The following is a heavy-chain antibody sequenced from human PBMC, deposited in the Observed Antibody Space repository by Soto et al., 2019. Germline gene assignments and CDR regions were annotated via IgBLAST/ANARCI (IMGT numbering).Heavy chain of an antibody. Sequence: PGGSLRLSCAASGFTFSNAWMNWVRQAPGKGLELVAHIKSTTDGGTTDYAAPVKGRFTISRDDSKNTLYLQMNSLKIADTAVYYCTADQGTSWNDYWGQGTLVTVSS. CDR2: IKSTTDGGTT. J-gene: IGHJ4*02. CDR3: TADQGTSWNDY. CDR1: GFTFSNAW. D-gene: IGHD1-1*01. V-gene: IGHV3-15*07.